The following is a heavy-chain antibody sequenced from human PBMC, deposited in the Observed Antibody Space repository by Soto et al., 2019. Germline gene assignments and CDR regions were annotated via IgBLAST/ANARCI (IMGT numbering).Heavy chain of an antibody. D-gene: IGHD6-13*01. J-gene: IGHJ6*02. CDR1: GFTFSSYW. CDR3: ARDRRIAAAVSYYGMDV. V-gene: IGHV3-74*01. CDR2: INSDGSST. Sequence: PGGSLRLSCAASGFTFSSYWMHWVRQAPGKGLVWVSRINSDGSSTSYADYVKGRFTISRENAKNTLYLQLNSLRAEDTAVYYCARDRRIAAAVSYYGMDVWGQGTTVTVSS.